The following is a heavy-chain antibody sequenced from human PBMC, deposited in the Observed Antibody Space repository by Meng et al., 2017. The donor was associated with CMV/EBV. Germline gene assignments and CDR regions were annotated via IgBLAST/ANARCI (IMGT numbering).Heavy chain of an antibody. CDR1: VSSGSYY. CDR2: IYYSGST. D-gene: IGHD2-2*01. Sequence: VSSGSYYWSWIRQPPGKGLEWIGYIYYSGSTNYNPSLKSRVTISVDTSKNQFSLKLSSVTAADTAVYYCARVRGDIVVVPATNWFDPWGRGTLVTVSS. CDR3: ARVRGDIVVVPATNWFDP. V-gene: IGHV4-61*01. J-gene: IGHJ5*02.